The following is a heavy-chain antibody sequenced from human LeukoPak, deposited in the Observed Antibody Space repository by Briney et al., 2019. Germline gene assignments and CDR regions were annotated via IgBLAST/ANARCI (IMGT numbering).Heavy chain of an antibody. Sequence: GGSLRLSCAASGFTFDDYAMHWVRQAPGKGLEWASGISWNSGSIGYADSVKGRFTISRDNAKNSPYLQMNSLRAEDTALYYCAKLETPYGSGSYAGYWGQGTLVTVSS. CDR1: GFTFDDYA. CDR3: AKLETPYGSGSYAGY. V-gene: IGHV3-9*01. D-gene: IGHD3-10*01. CDR2: ISWNSGSI. J-gene: IGHJ4*02.